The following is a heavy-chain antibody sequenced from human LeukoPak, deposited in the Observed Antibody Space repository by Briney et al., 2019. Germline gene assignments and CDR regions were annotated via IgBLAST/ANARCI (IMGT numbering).Heavy chain of an antibody. CDR1: GFTVSSNY. D-gene: IGHD3-10*01. CDR2: IYSGGST. V-gene: IGHV3-53*01. Sequence: GGSLRLSCAASGFTVSSNYMSWVRQAPGKGLEGFSVIYSGGSTYYADSMKGRFTISRDNSKNTLYLQMNSLRAEDTAVYYCARSVRREYYFDYWGQGTLVTVSS. CDR3: ARSVRREYYFDY. J-gene: IGHJ4*02.